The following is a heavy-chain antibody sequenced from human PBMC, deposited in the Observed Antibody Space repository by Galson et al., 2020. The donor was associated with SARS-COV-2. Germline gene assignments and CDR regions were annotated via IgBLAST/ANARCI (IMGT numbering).Heavy chain of an antibody. CDR3: VRDKLGDKLELDS. D-gene: IGHD2-21*01. Sequence: GGSLRLSCAASGFTFTLHPMHWVRQAPGKGLEWVAVISYDAKTEYYADSVRGRFTISRDNSRNTLHLQMDGLRSEDTAIYYCVRDKLGDKLELDSWGHGTLGTVSS. V-gene: IGHV3-30*01. CDR2: ISYDAKTE. CDR1: GFTFTLHP. J-gene: IGHJ5*01.